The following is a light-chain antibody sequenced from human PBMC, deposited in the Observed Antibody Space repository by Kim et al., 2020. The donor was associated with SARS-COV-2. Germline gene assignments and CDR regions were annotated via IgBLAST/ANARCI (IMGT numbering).Light chain of an antibody. Sequence: EIVMTQSPATLSVSPGERATLSCRASQSVSSNLAWYQQKPGQAPRLLIYGASTRATGIPARFSGSGSGTEFTLTISSLQSEDFAVYYCQRYNNWPRTLGQGT. V-gene: IGKV3-15*01. CDR2: GAS. CDR1: QSVSSN. J-gene: IGKJ2*01. CDR3: QRYNNWPRT.